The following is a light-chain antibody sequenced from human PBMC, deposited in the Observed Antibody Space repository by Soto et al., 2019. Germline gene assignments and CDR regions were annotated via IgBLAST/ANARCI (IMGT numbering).Light chain of an antibody. CDR2: AAS. CDR3: QQGYTTPT. Sequence: DLQMTQSPSSLSASVGDRVTITCRASQRISSYVNWYQQKPGKAPMLLIYAASSLQSGVPSRFSGSGSGTYFTLTISSLQPEDFATYFCQQGYTTPTFGQGTKVEIK. CDR1: QRISSY. V-gene: IGKV1-39*01. J-gene: IGKJ1*01.